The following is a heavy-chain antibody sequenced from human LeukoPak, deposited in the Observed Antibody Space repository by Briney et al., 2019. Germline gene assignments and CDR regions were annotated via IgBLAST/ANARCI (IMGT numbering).Heavy chain of an antibody. CDR1: GFTFSSYW. CDR2: IKQDGSEK. J-gene: IGHJ4*02. V-gene: IGHV3-7*01. D-gene: IGHD2-15*01. Sequence: GGSLRLSCAASGFTFSSYWMSWVRQAPGKGLEWVANIKQDGSEKYYVDSVKGRFTISRDNAKNSLYLQMNSLRAEDTAVYYCGSSRVVVQFDYWGQGTLVTVSS. CDR3: GSSRVVVQFDY.